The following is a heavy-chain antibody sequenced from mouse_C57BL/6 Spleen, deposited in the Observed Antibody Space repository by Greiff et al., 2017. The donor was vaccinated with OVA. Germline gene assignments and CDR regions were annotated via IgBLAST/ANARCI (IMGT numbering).Heavy chain of an antibody. CDR2: IYPRSGNT. CDR3: ARENYYGSSYGSDY. D-gene: IGHD1-1*01. V-gene: IGHV1-81*01. Sequence: VQGVESGAELARPGASVKLSCKASGYTFTSYGISWVKQRTGQGLEWIGEIYPRSGNTYYNEKFKGKATLTADKSSSTAYMELRSLTSEDSAVYFCARENYYGSSYGSDYWGQGTTLTVSS. J-gene: IGHJ2*01. CDR1: GYTFTSYG.